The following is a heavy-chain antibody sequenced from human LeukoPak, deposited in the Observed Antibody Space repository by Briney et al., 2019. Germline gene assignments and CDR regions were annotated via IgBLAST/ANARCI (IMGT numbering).Heavy chain of an antibody. D-gene: IGHD4-17*01. CDR1: GGSISSYY. J-gene: IGHJ4*02. V-gene: IGHV4-59*01. CDR2: IYYSGST. Sequence: SETLSLTCTVSGGSISSYYWSWIRQPPGKGLEWIGYIYYSGSTNYNPSLKSRVTISVDTSKNQFSLKLSSVTAADTAVYYCARTGFDYGDYVVNYNSDYWGQGTLVTVSS. CDR3: ARTGFDYGDYVVNYNSDY.